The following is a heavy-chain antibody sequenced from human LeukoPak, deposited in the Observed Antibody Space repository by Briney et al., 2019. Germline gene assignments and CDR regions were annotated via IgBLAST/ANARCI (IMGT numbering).Heavy chain of an antibody. D-gene: IGHD2-2*01. Sequence: SETLSLTCTVSGGSISSYYWSWIRQPAGKGLEWIGRIYTSGSTNYNPSLKSRVTMSVDTSKNQFSLKLSSVTAADTAVYYCASALDCSSTSCYGGGRDYWGQGTLVTVSS. CDR2: IYTSGST. CDR3: ASALDCSSTSCYGGGRDY. V-gene: IGHV4-4*07. CDR1: GGSISSYY. J-gene: IGHJ4*02.